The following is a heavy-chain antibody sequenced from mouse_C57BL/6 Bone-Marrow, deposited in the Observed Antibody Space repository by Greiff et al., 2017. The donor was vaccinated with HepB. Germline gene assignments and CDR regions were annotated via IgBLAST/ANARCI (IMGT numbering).Heavy chain of an antibody. D-gene: IGHD3-2*02. J-gene: IGHJ2*01. CDR1: GYAFSSSW. Sequence: VQLQQSGPELVKPGASVKISCKASGYAFSSSWMNWVKQRPGKGLEWIGRIYPGDGDTNYNGKFKGKATLTADKSSSTAYMQLSSLTSEDSAVYFCARGAQATTWGQGTTLTVSS. CDR3: ARGAQATT. V-gene: IGHV1-82*01. CDR2: IYPGDGDT.